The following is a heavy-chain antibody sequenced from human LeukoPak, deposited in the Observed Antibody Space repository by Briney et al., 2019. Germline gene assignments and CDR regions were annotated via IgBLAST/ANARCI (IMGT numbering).Heavy chain of an antibody. V-gene: IGHV4-34*01. CDR3: ARDPASYYDSNGYFDY. D-gene: IGHD3-22*01. CDR2: IYYSGSA. Sequence: SETLSLTCAVYGGSFSGYYWGWVRQPPGKGLEWIGSIYYSGSAYYNPSRKSRVTMSVDTSKNQFSLKLTSVTAADTAVYYCARDPASYYDSNGYFDYWGQGTLVTVSS. CDR1: GGSFSGYY. J-gene: IGHJ4*02.